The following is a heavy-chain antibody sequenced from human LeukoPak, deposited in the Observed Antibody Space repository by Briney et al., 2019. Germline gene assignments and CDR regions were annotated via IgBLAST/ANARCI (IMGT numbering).Heavy chain of an antibody. CDR2: IYYSGST. J-gene: IGHJ4*02. Sequence: PSETLSLTCTVSGGSVSSGSYYWGWIRQPPGKGLEWIGTIYYSGSTYYNVSLKSRVTISVDTSRNQFSLKLSSVTAADTAVYYCARHSRSVDYGSGSYTWDYWGQGTLVTVSS. CDR1: GGSVSSGSYY. V-gene: IGHV4-39*01. D-gene: IGHD3-10*01. CDR3: ARHSRSVDYGSGSYTWDY.